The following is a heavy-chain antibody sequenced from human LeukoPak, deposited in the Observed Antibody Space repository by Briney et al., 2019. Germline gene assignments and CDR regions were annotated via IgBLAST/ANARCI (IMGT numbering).Heavy chain of an antibody. CDR1: GGTFSSYA. D-gene: IGHD4-11*01. CDR3: ATGLATVTPLFDY. CDR2: IIPILGIA. J-gene: IGHJ4*02. Sequence: ASVKVSCKASGGTFSSYAISWVRQAPGQGLEWMGRIIPILGIANYAQKFQGRVTITADKSTSTAYMELSSLRSEDTAVYYCATGLATVTPLFDYWGQGTLVTVSS. V-gene: IGHV1-69*04.